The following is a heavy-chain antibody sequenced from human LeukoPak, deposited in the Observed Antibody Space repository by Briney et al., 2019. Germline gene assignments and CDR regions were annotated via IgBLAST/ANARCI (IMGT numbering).Heavy chain of an antibody. CDR1: GFTFSKYW. CDR3: AKNWEPLLHDY. V-gene: IGHV3-7*01. Sequence: GGSLRLSCAASGFTFSKYWMSWVRQAPGKGLEWVANIKQDASEKYYVDSVKGRFTISRDNAKNSLYLQMNSLRVEDTAVYYCAKNWEPLLHDYWGQGTLVTVSS. J-gene: IGHJ4*02. D-gene: IGHD1-26*01. CDR2: IKQDASEK.